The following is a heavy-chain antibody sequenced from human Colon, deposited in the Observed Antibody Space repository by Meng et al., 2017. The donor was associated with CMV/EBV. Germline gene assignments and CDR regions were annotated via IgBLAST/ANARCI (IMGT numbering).Heavy chain of an antibody. CDR2: INSYAYNI. Sequence: SCVLSGLTFGSSTMSWVRQAPGKGLEWVASINSYAYNIGYADSVKGRFTISRDNAKNSLYLNMNSLGAEDTAVYFCVREIRRAWFDPWGQGTLVTVSS. CDR3: VREIRRAWFDP. V-gene: IGHV3-21*01. J-gene: IGHJ5*02. CDR1: GLTFGSST.